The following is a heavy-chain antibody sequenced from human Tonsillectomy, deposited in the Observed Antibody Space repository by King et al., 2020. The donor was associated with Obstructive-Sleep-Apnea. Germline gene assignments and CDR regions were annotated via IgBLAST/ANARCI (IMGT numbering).Heavy chain of an antibody. D-gene: IGHD4-23*01. Sequence: VQLVESGGGLVQPGGSLRLSCAASGFTFSSYAMSWVRQAPGKGLEWVSAMSGSGGSTYYADSVKGRFTISRDNSKNTLYLQMNSLRAEDTAVYYCAKGRGNSYYYYYGMDVWGQGTTVTVS. V-gene: IGHV3-23*04. CDR3: AKGRGNSYYYYYGMDV. J-gene: IGHJ6*02. CDR1: GFTFSSYA. CDR2: MSGSGGST.